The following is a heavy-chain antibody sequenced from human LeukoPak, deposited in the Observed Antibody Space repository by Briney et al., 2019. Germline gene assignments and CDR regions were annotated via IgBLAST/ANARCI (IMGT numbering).Heavy chain of an antibody. D-gene: IGHD3-22*01. CDR2: IKSKIDGGTA. CDR3: TTDPLTYYYDSSGHYYIDY. J-gene: IGHJ4*02. V-gene: IGHV3-15*01. CDR1: GFTFSSYA. Sequence: PGGSLRLSCAASGFTFSSYAMSWVRQAPGKGLEWVGRIKSKIDGGTADYAAPVKGGFSISRDDSKNTLYLQMNSLKTEDTAVYYCTTDPLTYYYDSSGHYYIDYWGQGTLVTVSS.